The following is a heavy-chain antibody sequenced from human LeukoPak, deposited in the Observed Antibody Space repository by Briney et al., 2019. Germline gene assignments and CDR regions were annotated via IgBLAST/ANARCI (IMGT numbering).Heavy chain of an antibody. CDR3: ARDWAGGPHDY. CDR2: ISSSSNNI. J-gene: IGHJ4*02. CDR1: GFTFSNYN. V-gene: IGHV3-48*04. Sequence: PGGSLRLSCAASGFTFSNYNMNWVRQAPGKGLEWVSYISSSSNNIYYADSVKGRFTISRDNAKNSLYLQMNSLRAEDTAVYYCARDWAGGPHDYWGQGTLVTVSS. D-gene: IGHD3-10*01.